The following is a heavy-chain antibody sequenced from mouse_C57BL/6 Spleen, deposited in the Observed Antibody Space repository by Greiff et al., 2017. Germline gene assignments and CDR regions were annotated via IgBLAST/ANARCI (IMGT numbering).Heavy chain of an antibody. CDR3: TRYMLLRYYFDY. CDR2: IDPETGGT. J-gene: IGHJ2*01. D-gene: IGHD1-1*01. CDR1: GYTFTDYE. V-gene: IGHV1-15*01. Sequence: QVQLKESGAELVRPGASVTLSCKASGYTFTDYEMHWVKQTPVHGLEWIGAIDPETGGTAYNQKFKGKAILTADKSSSTAYMELRSLTSEDSAVYYCTRYMLLRYYFDYWGQGTTLTVSS.